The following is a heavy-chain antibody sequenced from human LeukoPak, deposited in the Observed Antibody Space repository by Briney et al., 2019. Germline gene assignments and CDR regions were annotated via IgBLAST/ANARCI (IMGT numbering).Heavy chain of an antibody. J-gene: IGHJ4*02. D-gene: IGHD6-19*01. V-gene: IGHV3-23*01. CDR1: GFTFSSYA. CDR3: AKGLYSSGWSHY. CDR2: ISGSGGST. Sequence: GGSLRLSCVASGFTFSSYAMSWVRQAPGKGLEWVSAISGSGGSTYYADSVKGRFTISRDNSKNTLYLQMNSLRAEDTAVYYCAKGLYSSGWSHYWGQGTLVTVSS.